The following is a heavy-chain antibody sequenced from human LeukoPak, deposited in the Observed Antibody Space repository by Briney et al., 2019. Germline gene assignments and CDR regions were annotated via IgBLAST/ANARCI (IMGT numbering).Heavy chain of an antibody. V-gene: IGHV4-39*01. CDR1: GGSISSGDYY. CDR2: IYYSGST. Sequence: SETLSLTCTVSGGSISSGDYYWSWIRQPPGKGLEWIGSIYYSGSTYYNPSLKSRVTISVDTSKNQFSLKLSSVTAADTAVYYCRSTGTAFDIWGQGTMVTVSS. CDR3: RSTGTAFDI. J-gene: IGHJ3*02. D-gene: IGHD2-2*01.